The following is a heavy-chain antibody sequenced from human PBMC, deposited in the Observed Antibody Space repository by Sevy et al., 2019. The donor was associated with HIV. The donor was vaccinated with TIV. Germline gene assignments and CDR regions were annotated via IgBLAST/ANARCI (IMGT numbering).Heavy chain of an antibody. V-gene: IGHV1-18*01. Sequence: ASVKVSCKASGYTFTSYGISWVRQAPGQRLEWMGWLIAYDGNTNYAQKLQGRVTMTTDTSTSTAYMELRSLGSDDTAVYYCGRKMSVRRADYGDNEEDWFDPWVQGTLVTVSS. D-gene: IGHD4-17*01. J-gene: IGHJ5*02. CDR2: LIAYDGNT. CDR3: GRKMSVRRADYGDNEEDWFDP. CDR1: GYTFTSYG.